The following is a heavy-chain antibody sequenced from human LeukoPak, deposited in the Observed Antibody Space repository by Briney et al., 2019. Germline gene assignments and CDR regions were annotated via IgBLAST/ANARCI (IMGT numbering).Heavy chain of an antibody. V-gene: IGHV3-7*01. CDR1: GFTFGNFW. Sequence: GGSLRLSCAASGFTFGNFWMTWVRQAPGKGLEWVANIKHDGSEKYYVDSVKGRFTISRDNAKNSLYLQMNSLRAEDTAVYYCARGPAANSGNYYVGDYWGQGTLVTVSS. D-gene: IGHD1-26*01. CDR2: IKHDGSEK. CDR3: ARGPAANSGNYYVGDY. J-gene: IGHJ4*02.